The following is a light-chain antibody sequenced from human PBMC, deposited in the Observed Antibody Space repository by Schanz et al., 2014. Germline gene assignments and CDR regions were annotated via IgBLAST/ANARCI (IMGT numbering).Light chain of an antibody. V-gene: IGKV1-39*01. CDR1: QSIRRY. Sequence: DIRMTQSPSSLSASVGDRVTITCRASQSIRRYLNWYQQKPGKAPNLLIYDVSSLQSGVPSRFSGSGSGTDFTLTISSLQPEDFATYYCQQYNSYLYTFGQGTKLEIK. J-gene: IGKJ2*01. CDR2: DVS. CDR3: QQYNSYLYT.